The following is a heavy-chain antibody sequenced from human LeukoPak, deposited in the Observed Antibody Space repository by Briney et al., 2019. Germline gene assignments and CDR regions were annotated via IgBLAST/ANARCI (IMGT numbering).Heavy chain of an antibody. CDR3: ATTKMDAFDI. V-gene: IGHV3-74*01. J-gene: IGHJ3*02. CDR2: INSDGSST. CDR1: GFTFRSYW. Sequence: SGGSLRLSCAASGFTFRSYWMHWVRQAPGEGLVWVSLINSDGSSTSYADSVKGRFTISRDNAKNTLYLQMNSLRAEDTALYYCATTKMDAFDIWGQGTMVTVSS.